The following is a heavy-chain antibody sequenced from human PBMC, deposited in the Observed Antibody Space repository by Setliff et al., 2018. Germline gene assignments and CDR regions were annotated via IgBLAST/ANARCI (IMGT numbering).Heavy chain of an antibody. J-gene: IGHJ4*02. CDR1: GYTFTGYY. Sequence: WASVKVSCKASGYTFTGYYMHWVRQAPGQGLEWMGRINPNSGGTNYAQKFQGRVTMTRDTSISTAYMELSRLRSDDTAVYYCARDGTSLPSIAAHADYWGQGTLVTVSS. V-gene: IGHV1-2*06. CDR2: INPNSGGT. CDR3: ARDGTSLPSIAAHADY. D-gene: IGHD6-6*01.